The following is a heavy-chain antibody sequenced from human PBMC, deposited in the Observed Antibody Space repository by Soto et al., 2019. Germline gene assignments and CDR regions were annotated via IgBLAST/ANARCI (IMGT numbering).Heavy chain of an antibody. J-gene: IGHJ4*02. Sequence: EVQLVESGGGLVQPGGSLRLSCAASGFTFSSYSMNWVRQAPGKGLEWVSYISSSSSTIYYADSVKGRFTISRDNAKNSLYLQMNSLSAEDTAVYYGARDLNYGLFDYWGQGTLVTVSS. D-gene: IGHD4-17*01. V-gene: IGHV3-48*01. CDR3: ARDLNYGLFDY. CDR2: ISSSSSTI. CDR1: GFTFSSYS.